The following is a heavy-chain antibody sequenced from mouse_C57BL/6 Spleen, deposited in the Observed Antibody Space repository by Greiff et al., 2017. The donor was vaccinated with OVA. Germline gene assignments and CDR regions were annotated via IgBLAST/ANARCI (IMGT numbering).Heavy chain of an antibody. Sequence: VQLQESGPELVKPGASVKISCKASGYAFSSSWMNWVKQRPGKGLEWIGRIYPGDGVTNYNGKFKGKATLTADKSSSTAYMQLSSLTSEDSAVYFCARDYGSNYYAMDYWGQGTSVTVSS. D-gene: IGHD1-1*01. V-gene: IGHV1-82*01. CDR2: IYPGDGVT. J-gene: IGHJ4*01. CDR1: GYAFSSSW. CDR3: ARDYGSNYYAMDY.